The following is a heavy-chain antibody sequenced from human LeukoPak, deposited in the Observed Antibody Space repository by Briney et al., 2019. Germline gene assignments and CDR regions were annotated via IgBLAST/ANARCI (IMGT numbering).Heavy chain of an antibody. Sequence: QAGGSLRLSCAASGFTFSSYWMSWVRQAPGKGLEWVSYISSSDSTIYYADSVKGRFTISRDNAKNSLYLQMNSLRAEDTAVYYCARNGRDGYNYYYFRPFDYWGQGTLVTVSS. V-gene: IGHV3-48*04. CDR1: GFTFSSYW. CDR3: ARNGRDGYNYYYFRPFDY. D-gene: IGHD5-24*01. CDR2: ISSSDSTI. J-gene: IGHJ4*02.